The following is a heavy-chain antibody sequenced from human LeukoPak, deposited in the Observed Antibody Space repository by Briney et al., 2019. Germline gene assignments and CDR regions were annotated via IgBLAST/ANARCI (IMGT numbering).Heavy chain of an antibody. V-gene: IGHV1-3*03. CDR2: INAGNGNT. CDR3: ARGASITGTFDFDY. Sequence: GASVKVSCKASGYTFTSYGISWVRQAPGQGLEWMGWINAGNGNTKYSQEFQGRVTITRDTSASTAYMELSSLRSGDMAVYYCARGASITGTFDFDYWGQGTLVTVSS. J-gene: IGHJ4*02. CDR1: GYTFTSYG. D-gene: IGHD1-20*01.